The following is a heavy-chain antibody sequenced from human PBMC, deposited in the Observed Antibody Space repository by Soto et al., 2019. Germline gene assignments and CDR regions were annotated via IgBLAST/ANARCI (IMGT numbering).Heavy chain of an antibody. D-gene: IGHD1-26*01. CDR2: ISAHRGHT. V-gene: IGHV1-18*01. Sequence: QVQLVQSTPELTKPGASVKVSCRVSGYISGHYGISWVRLRPGQGLEWMGWISAHRGHTNYAHKFRGRVTMTTDPSTATVSLELTNLLSDDTAVYFCAREGDQWDQRVCDNWGQGTLVTVSS. CDR1: GYISGHYG. J-gene: IGHJ4*02. CDR3: AREGDQWDQRVCDN.